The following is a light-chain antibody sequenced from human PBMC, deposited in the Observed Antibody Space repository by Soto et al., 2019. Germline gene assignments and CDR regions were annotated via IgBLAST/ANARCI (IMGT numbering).Light chain of an antibody. CDR1: QSGLFRANNNNY. CDR2: WAS. Sequence: DVVMTQSPDPLAVSRGERATINCRSSQSGLFRANNNNYLAWYQQKAGQPPKLLISWASSREPGVPDRFSGSWSGTDSTLTISSPQAEDVAVYYCQQYYDARRTFGQGNKVEIK. J-gene: IGKJ1*01. CDR3: QQYYDARRT. V-gene: IGKV4-1*01.